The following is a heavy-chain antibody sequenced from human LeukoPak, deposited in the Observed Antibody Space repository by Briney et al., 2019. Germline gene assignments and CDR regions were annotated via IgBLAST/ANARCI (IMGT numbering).Heavy chain of an antibody. Sequence: GGSLRLSCAASGFTFSSYAMHWVCQAPGKGLEWVAVISYDGSNKYYADFGKGRFTISRDNSKNTLYLQMNSLRAEDTAVYYCARDPPREATITGYFDYWGQGTLVTVSS. CDR2: ISYDGSNK. D-gene: IGHD5-24*01. CDR3: ARDPPREATITGYFDY. V-gene: IGHV3-30*04. J-gene: IGHJ4*02. CDR1: GFTFSSYA.